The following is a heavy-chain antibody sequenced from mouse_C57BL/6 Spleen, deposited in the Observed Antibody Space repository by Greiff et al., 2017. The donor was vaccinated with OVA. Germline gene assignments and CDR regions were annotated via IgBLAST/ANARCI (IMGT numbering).Heavy chain of an antibody. V-gene: IGHV1-82*01. J-gene: IGHJ2*01. Sequence: VQLQESGPELVKPGASVKISCKASGYAFSSSWMNWVKQRPGKGLEWIGRIYPGDGDTNYNGKFKGKATLTADKSSSTAYMQLSNLTSEDSAVYFCARDYLFDYWGQGTTLTVSS. CDR1: GYAFSSSW. CDR2: IYPGDGDT. D-gene: IGHD5-5*01. CDR3: ARDYLFDY.